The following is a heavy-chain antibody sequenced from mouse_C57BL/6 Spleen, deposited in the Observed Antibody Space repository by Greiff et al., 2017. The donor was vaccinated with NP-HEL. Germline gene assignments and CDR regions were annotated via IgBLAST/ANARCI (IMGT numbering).Heavy chain of an antibody. Sequence: QVTLKVSGPGLLQPSQTLSLTCSFSGFSLSTFGMGVGWIRQPPGLGLVWLAHTWWGDDKYYNPALKSWPTIFKDTSKNQVFSKIANVDTADTATYYCARILITTVVATQENAMDYWGQGTSVTVSS. CDR1: GFSLSTFGMG. D-gene: IGHD1-1*01. CDR2: TWWGDDK. J-gene: IGHJ4*01. CDR3: ARILITTVVATQENAMDY. V-gene: IGHV8-8*01.